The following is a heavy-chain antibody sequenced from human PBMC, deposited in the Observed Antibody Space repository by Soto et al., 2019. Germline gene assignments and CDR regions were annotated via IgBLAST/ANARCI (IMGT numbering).Heavy chain of an antibody. Sequence: QVQLVESGGGVVQPGRSLRLSCAASGFTFSSYAMHWVRQAPGKGLEWVAVISYDGSNKYYADSVKGRFTISRDNSKNPLYLQMNSLRAEDTAVYYCAGGGRPIVGASEVGYWGQGTLVTVSS. J-gene: IGHJ4*02. D-gene: IGHD1-26*01. CDR3: AGGGRPIVGASEVGY. CDR1: GFTFSSYA. V-gene: IGHV3-30-3*01. CDR2: ISYDGSNK.